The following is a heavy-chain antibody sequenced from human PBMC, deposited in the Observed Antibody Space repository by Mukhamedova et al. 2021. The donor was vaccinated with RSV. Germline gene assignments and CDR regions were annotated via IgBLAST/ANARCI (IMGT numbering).Heavy chain of an antibody. Sequence: ISDYYWSWIRQPAGKGLEWIGRIYSSGSITYNPSLRSRVTMSVDTSKNQFSLKLSSVTAADPAVYYCARDERYFGVIDSWGQGTL. V-gene: IGHV4-4*07. D-gene: IGHD3-3*01. CDR2: IYSSGSI. CDR1: ISDYY. J-gene: IGHJ4*02. CDR3: ARDERYFGVIDS.